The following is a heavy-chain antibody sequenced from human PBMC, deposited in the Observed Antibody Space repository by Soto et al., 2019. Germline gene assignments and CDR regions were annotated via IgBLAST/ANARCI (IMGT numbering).Heavy chain of an antibody. CDR2: ISWNSGNI. D-gene: IGHD3-10*01. CDR3: TKDMRSSQGGSYAAEL. CDR1: GFFFEDYA. Sequence: EVQLVESGGGLVQPGRSLRLSCAASGFFFEDYAMHWVRQAPGKGLEWVSAISWNSGNIGYADSVKGRFTISRDNAKNSLYLQMNSLRTEDTAFYFCTKDMRSSQGGSYAAELWGQGTLVTVSS. V-gene: IGHV3-9*01. J-gene: IGHJ4*02.